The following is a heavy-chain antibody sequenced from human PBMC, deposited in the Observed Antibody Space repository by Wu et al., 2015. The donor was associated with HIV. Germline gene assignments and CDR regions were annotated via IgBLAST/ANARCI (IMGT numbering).Heavy chain of an antibody. CDR2: IIPIFGTA. Sequence: QVQLVQSGAEVKKPGSSVKVSCKASGGTFSSYAISWVRQAPGQGLEWMGGIIPIFGTANYAQKFQGRVTITTDESTSTAYMELSSLRSEDTAVYYCARGYCSSTSCPYYYGMDVWGQGTTVTVSS. D-gene: IGHD2-2*01. J-gene: IGHJ6*02. V-gene: IGHV1-69*05. CDR3: ARGYCSSTSCPYYYGMDV. CDR1: GGTFSSYA.